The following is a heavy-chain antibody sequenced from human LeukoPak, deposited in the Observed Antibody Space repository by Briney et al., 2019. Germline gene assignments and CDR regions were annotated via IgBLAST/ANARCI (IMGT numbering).Heavy chain of an antibody. D-gene: IGHD3-10*01. CDR3: AREGYYGSGSPPSLYFDY. CDR2: TSSDLNVK. Sequence: GGSLRLSCAASGFTLRNYVIHWVRQAPGKGLEWVAVTSSDLNVKLYADSVKGRFTISRDNSRSTLYLQMNSLRPEDTALYYCAREGYYGSGSPPSLYFDYWGQGTLVTVSS. V-gene: IGHV3-30-3*01. J-gene: IGHJ4*02. CDR1: GFTLRNYV.